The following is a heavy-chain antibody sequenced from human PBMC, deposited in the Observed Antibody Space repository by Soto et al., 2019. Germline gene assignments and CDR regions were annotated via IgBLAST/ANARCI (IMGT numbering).Heavy chain of an antibody. J-gene: IGHJ6*02. V-gene: IGHV3-33*01. CDR2: IWYDGSNK. D-gene: IGHD3-9*01. CDR1: GFTFSSYG. CDR3: ARDHYDILTPQWGYYGMDV. Sequence: GGSLRLSCAASGFTFSSYGMHWVRQAPGKGLEWVAVIWYDGSNKYYADSVKGRFTISRDNSKNTLYLQMNSLRAEDTAVYYCARDHYDILTPQWGYYGMDVWGQGTTVTVSS.